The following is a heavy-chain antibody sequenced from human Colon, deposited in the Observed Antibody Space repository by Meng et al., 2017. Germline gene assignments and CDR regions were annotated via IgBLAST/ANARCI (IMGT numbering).Heavy chain of an antibody. V-gene: IGHV3-7*01. J-gene: IGHJ5*01. CDR3: ARTAGILDS. CDR2: INQDGSAK. Sequence: GESLKISCATSGFTFRSYLMTWVRQAPGKGLEWVSNINQDGSAKNYADSLKGRFLISRDNTKYSLYLEMSNLGTEDTAVYYCARTAGILDSWGQGTLVTVSS. D-gene: IGHD3-10*01. CDR1: GFTFRSYL.